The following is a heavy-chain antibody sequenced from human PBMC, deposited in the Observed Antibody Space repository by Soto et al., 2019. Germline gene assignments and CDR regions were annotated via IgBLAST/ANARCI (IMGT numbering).Heavy chain of an antibody. D-gene: IGHD3-3*01. CDR2: TYPSGSP. J-gene: IGHJ4*02. CDR1: GGSISNYY. CDR3: ERDDFWGGRTHDC. V-gene: IGHV4-4*07. Sequence: QVQLQESGPGLVKPSETLSLTCTVSGGSISNYYWSWIRQPPGKGLEWIGRTYPSGSPNYTPSLKSRVTMEVDRSNSLSSLMLNLTSVTAADAAVYCCERDDFWGGRTHDCGGRGIVFTVS.